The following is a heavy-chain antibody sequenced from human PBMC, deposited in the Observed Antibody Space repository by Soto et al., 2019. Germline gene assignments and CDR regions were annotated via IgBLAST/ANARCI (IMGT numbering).Heavy chain of an antibody. CDR1: GGSISGGGDY. J-gene: IGHJ5*02. Sequence: PSETLSLTCTVSGGSISGGGDYWSWIRQHPGKGLEWIGYTYYSGSTYYNPSLKSRVTISVDTSKNQFSLKLSSVTAADTAVYYCARDYYDSSGQRWFDPWGQGTLVTVSS. V-gene: IGHV4-30-4*08. CDR2: TYYSGST. D-gene: IGHD3-22*01. CDR3: ARDYYDSSGQRWFDP.